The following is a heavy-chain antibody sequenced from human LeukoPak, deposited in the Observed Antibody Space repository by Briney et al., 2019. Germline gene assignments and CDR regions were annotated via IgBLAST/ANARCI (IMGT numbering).Heavy chain of an antibody. CDR1: GFTVSSSY. Sequence: SGGSLRLSCAAAGFTVSSSYMSWVRQAPGKGLEWVSLIYTGGSTSYADSVKGRFTISRDNSKNTVYLQVNSLRAEDTAVYYCARVGGSYFNYWGQGTLVTVSS. CDR2: IYTGGST. D-gene: IGHD1-26*01. V-gene: IGHV3-66*01. CDR3: ARVGGSYFNY. J-gene: IGHJ4*02.